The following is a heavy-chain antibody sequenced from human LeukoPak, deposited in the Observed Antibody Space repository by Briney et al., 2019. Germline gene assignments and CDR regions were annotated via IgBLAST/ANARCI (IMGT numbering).Heavy chain of an antibody. CDR3: AKDIEEVGDYLGYFDY. D-gene: IGHD4-17*01. CDR1: GFTFSNAW. Sequence: GGSLRLSCAASGFTFSNAWMSWVRQAPGKGLEWASLISGDGGSTYYADSVKGRFTISRDNSKNSLYLQMNSLRTEDTALYYCAKDIEEVGDYLGYFDYWGQGTLVTVSS. V-gene: IGHV3-43*02. J-gene: IGHJ4*02. CDR2: ISGDGGST.